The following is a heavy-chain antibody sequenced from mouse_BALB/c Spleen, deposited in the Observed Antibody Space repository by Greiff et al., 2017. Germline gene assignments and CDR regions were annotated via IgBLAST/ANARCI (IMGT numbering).Heavy chain of an antibody. V-gene: IGHV1-63*01. Sequence: VQRVESGAELVRPGTSVKISCKASGYAFTNYWLGWVKQRPGHGLEWIGDIYPGSGNTYYNEKFKGKATLTADKSSSTAYMQLSSLTSEDSAVYFCARRAGRYGFDWYFDVWGAGTTVTVSS. CDR3: ARRAGRYGFDWYFDV. CDR2: IYPGSGNT. CDR1: GYAFTNYW. D-gene: IGHD2-14*01. J-gene: IGHJ1*01.